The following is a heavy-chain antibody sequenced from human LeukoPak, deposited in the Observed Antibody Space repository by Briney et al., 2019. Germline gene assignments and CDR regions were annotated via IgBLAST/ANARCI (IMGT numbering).Heavy chain of an antibody. Sequence: SQTLSLTCTASGGSISSGEYYWSWIRQSPGKGLEWIGYIYYSGSTYYNPSLKSRVTISVDTSKNQFSLKLSSVTAADTAVYYCARDSGYSYGPFDYWGQGTLVTVSS. CDR3: ARDSGYSYGPFDY. V-gene: IGHV4-30-4*01. D-gene: IGHD5-18*01. CDR1: GGSISSGEYY. CDR2: IYYSGST. J-gene: IGHJ4*02.